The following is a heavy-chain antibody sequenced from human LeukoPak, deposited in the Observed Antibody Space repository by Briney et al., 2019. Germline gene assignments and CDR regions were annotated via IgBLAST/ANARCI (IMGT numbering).Heavy chain of an antibody. CDR3: ARDFSNTSGFKVVVDY. D-gene: IGHD3-22*01. J-gene: IGHJ4*02. Sequence: SVKVSCKASGFTFTNFGIAWVRQAPGQGLEWMGWISAYNGDTKYAQRLQGRVTMTTDTSTTTAYMELRSLTSDDTAVYYCARDFSNTSGFKVVVDYWGQGTLVTVSS. CDR1: GFTFTNFG. CDR2: ISAYNGDT. V-gene: IGHV1-18*01.